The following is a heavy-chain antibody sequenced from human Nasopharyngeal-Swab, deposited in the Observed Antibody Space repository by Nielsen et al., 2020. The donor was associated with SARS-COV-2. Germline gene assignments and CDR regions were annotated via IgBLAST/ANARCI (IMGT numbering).Heavy chain of an antibody. V-gene: IGHV1-69*10. CDR3: ARVADYDFWSGPKSFDP. CDR1: GGTFSSYA. CDR2: IIPILGIA. J-gene: IGHJ5*02. Sequence: SVKVSCKASGGTFSSYAISWVRQAPGQGLEWMGGIIPILGIANYAQKFQGRVTITADKSTSTAYMELSSLRSEDTAVYYCARVADYDFWSGPKSFDPWGQGTLVTVSS. D-gene: IGHD3-3*01.